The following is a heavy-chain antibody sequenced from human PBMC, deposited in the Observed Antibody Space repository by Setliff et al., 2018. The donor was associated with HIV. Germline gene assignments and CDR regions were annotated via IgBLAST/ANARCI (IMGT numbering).Heavy chain of an antibody. CDR1: GYTFTNYA. Sequence: ASVKVSCKTSGYTFTNYALSWVRQAPGQGLEWMGWINTNTGNPTYAQGFTGRFVFSLDTSVSTAYLQISSLKAEDSAIYYCARVSDTGVDPQTHRDYWGQGTPVTVSS. D-gene: IGHD2-21*01. V-gene: IGHV7-4-1*02. CDR2: INTNTGNP. CDR3: ARVSDTGVDPQTHRDY. J-gene: IGHJ4*02.